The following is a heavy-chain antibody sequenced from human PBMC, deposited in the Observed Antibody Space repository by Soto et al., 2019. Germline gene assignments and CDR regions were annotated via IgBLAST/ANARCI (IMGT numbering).Heavy chain of an antibody. J-gene: IGHJ6*02. CDR3: ARGYYDILTGYFTGSYYYYGMDV. Sequence: SETLSLTCTVSGGSISSSSYYWGWIRQPPGKGLEWIGSIYYSGSTYYNPSLKSRVTISVDTSKNQFSLKLSSVTAADTAVFYCARGYYDILTGYFTGSYYYYGMDVWGQGTTVTVSS. V-gene: IGHV4-39*01. CDR1: GGSISSSSYY. D-gene: IGHD3-9*01. CDR2: IYYSGST.